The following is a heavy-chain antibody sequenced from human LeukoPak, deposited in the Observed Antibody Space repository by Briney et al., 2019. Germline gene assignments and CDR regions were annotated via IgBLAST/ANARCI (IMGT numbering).Heavy chain of an antibody. CDR1: GGSFSGYY. V-gene: IGHV4-34*01. Sequence: SETLSLTCAVYGGSFSGYYWSWIRQPPGKGLEWIGEINHSGSTNYNPSLKSRVTISVDTSKNQFSLKLSSVTAADAAVYYCARRRGWFDPWGQGTLVTVSS. CDR2: INHSGST. CDR3: ARRRGWFDP. J-gene: IGHJ5*02.